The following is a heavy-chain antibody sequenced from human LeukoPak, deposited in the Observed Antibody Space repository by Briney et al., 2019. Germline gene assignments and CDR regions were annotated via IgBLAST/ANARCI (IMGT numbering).Heavy chain of an antibody. D-gene: IGHD6-6*01. V-gene: IGHV1-69*13. Sequence: SVKVSCKASGGTFSSYAISWLRQAPGQGLEWMGGIIPIFGTANYAQKFQGRVTITADESTSTAYMELSSLRSEDTAVYYCASLTATIAARPFDYWGQGTLVTVSS. CDR3: ASLTATIAARPFDY. CDR2: IIPIFGTA. CDR1: GGTFSSYA. J-gene: IGHJ4*02.